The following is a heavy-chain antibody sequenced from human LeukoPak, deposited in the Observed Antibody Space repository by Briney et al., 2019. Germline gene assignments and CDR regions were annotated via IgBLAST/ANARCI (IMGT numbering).Heavy chain of an antibody. Sequence: GGSLRLSCAASGFTFSSYAMSSVSQAPGKGLELVSAISGSGGSTYYADSLKGRFTISTDNSKNTLYLQMNSMRAEDTAVYYCAKDPDSSAVASNWFDPWGQGTLVTVSS. V-gene: IGHV3-23*01. CDR1: GFTFSSYA. CDR3: AKDPDSSAVASNWFDP. D-gene: IGHD6-19*01. J-gene: IGHJ5*02. CDR2: ISGSGGST.